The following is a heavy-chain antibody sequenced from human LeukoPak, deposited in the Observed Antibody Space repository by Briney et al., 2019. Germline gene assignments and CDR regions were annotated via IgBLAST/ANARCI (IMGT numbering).Heavy chain of an antibody. CDR3: ARDDYGDYVGAFDI. CDR2: IIPIFGTA. D-gene: IGHD4-17*01. Sequence: SVKVSCKASGGTFSSYTISWVRQAPGQGLEWMGGIIPIFGTANYAQKFQGRVTITTDESTSTAYMELSSLRSEDTAVHYCARDDYGDYVGAFDIWGQGTMVTVSS. CDR1: GGTFSSYT. J-gene: IGHJ3*02. V-gene: IGHV1-69*05.